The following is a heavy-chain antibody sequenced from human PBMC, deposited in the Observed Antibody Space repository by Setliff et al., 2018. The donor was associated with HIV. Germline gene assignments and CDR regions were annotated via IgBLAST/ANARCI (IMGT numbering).Heavy chain of an antibody. CDR2: VYSSGNT. CDR3: ARDRIEVVVDGPHDVFDV. Sequence: SETLSLTCIVSGASISSQYWSWIRQPAGKGLEWIGRVYSSGNTRYNPSLKGRVTLSVDTSKNQFFLKLTSLSAADTAVYYCARDRIEVVVDGPHDVFDVWGRGTTVTVSS. V-gene: IGHV4-4*07. J-gene: IGHJ3*01. D-gene: IGHD2-15*01. CDR1: GASISSQY.